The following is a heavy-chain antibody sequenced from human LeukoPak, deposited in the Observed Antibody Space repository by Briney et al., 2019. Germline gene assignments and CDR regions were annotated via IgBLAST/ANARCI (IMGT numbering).Heavy chain of an antibody. CDR2: IYSGSST. CDR3: ASQSGAGTFAWFDP. V-gene: IGHV3-53*01. CDR1: GFTVSSNY. D-gene: IGHD6-19*01. J-gene: IGHJ5*02. Sequence: PGGSLRLSCAASGFTVSSNYMSWVRQAPGKGLEWVSVIYSGSSTYYADSVKGRFTISRDNSKNTLYLQMNSLRAEDTAVYYCASQSGAGTFAWFDPWGQGTLVTVSS.